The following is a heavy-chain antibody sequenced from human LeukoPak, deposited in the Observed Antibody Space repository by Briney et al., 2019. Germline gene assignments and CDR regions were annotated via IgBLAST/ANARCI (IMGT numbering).Heavy chain of an antibody. CDR3: ARGAVGATIHY. V-gene: IGHV4-59*01. CDR1: GGSISSYY. Sequence: PSETLSLTCTVSGGSISSYYWSWIRQPPGKGLEWIGYIYYSGSTNYNPSLKSRVTISVDTSKNQFFLKLSSVTAADTAVYYCARGAVGATIHYWGQGTLVTVSS. D-gene: IGHD1-26*01. CDR2: IYYSGST. J-gene: IGHJ4*02.